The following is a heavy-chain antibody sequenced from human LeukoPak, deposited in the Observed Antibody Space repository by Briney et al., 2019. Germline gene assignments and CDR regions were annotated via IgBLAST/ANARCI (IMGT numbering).Heavy chain of an antibody. CDR2: IYYSGST. CDR3: ARLAYDSSAEDYHYYMDV. D-gene: IGHD3-22*01. J-gene: IGHJ6*03. Sequence: PSETLSLTCTVSGGSISSSSYYWGWIRQPPGKGLEWIGSIYYSGSTYYNPSLKSRVTISVDTSKNQFSLKLSSVTAADTAVYYCARLAYDSSAEDYHYYMDVWGKGTTVTVSS. V-gene: IGHV4-39*01. CDR1: GGSISSSSYY.